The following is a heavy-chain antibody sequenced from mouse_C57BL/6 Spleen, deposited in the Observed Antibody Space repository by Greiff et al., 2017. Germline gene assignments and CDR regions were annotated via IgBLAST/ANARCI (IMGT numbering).Heavy chain of an antibody. CDR2: IDPSDSYT. J-gene: IGHJ2*01. V-gene: IGHV1-69*01. CDR1: GYTFTSYW. Sequence: QVQLQQPGAELVMPGASVKLSCKASGYTFTSYWMHWVKQRPGQGLEWIGEIDPSDSYTNYNQKFKGKSTLTVDKSSSTAYMQLSSLTSEDSAGYYCARWDDGSYWGQGTTLTVSS. CDR3: ARWDDGSY. D-gene: IGHD2-3*01.